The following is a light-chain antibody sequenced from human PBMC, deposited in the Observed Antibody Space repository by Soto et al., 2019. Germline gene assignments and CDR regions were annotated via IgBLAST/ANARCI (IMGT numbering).Light chain of an antibody. CDR2: GAS. CDR1: QSVSSN. CDR3: QQYNNWPPIT. Sequence: EIVMTQSPATLSVSPGERATLSCRASQSVSSNLAWYQQKPGQAPRLLIYGASTRATGIPARFSGSGSGTEFTLTISSLPSEEFAGYYCQQYNNWPPITFGPGTKVDIK. V-gene: IGKV3-15*01. J-gene: IGKJ3*01.